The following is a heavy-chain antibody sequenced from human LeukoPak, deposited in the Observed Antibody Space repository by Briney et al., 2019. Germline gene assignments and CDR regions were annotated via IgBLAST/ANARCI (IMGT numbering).Heavy chain of an antibody. CDR2: IYYSGST. CDR3: ARDTTPKYYYDSSGYYWFGAFDI. J-gene: IGHJ3*02. CDR1: GGSISSYY. Sequence: PSETLSLTCTVSGGSISSYYWSWIRQPPGKGLEWIGYIYYSGSTNYNPPLKSRVTISVDTSKNQFSLKLSSVTAADTAVYYCARDTTPKYYYDSSGYYWFGAFDIWGQGTMVTVSS. D-gene: IGHD3-22*01. V-gene: IGHV4-59*01.